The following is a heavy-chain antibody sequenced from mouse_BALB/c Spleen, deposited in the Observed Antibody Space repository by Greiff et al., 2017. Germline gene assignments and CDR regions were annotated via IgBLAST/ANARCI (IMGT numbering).Heavy chain of an antibody. V-gene: IGHV1-14*01. J-gene: IGHJ4*01. Sequence: VQLQQSGPELVKPGASVKMSCKASGYTFTSYVMHWVKQKPGQGLEWIGYINPYNDGTKYNEKFKGKATLTSDKSSSTAYMELSSLTSEDSAVYYCARGYYDYEYYAMDYWGQGTSVTVSS. CDR3: ARGYYDYEYYAMDY. CDR1: GYTFTSYV. CDR2: INPYNDGT. D-gene: IGHD2-4*01.